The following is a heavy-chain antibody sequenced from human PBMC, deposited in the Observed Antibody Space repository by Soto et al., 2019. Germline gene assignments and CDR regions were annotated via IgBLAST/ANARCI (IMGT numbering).Heavy chain of an antibody. Sequence: ASVKVSCKASGGTFSSYAISWVRQAPGQGLEWMGGIIPIFGTANYAQKFQGGVTITADESTSTAYMELSSLRSEDTAVYYGARTPLNCGGDCYYFDYWGQGTLVTVSS. V-gene: IGHV1-69*13. CDR2: IIPIFGTA. J-gene: IGHJ4*02. D-gene: IGHD2-21*02. CDR3: ARTPLNCGGDCYYFDY. CDR1: GGTFSSYA.